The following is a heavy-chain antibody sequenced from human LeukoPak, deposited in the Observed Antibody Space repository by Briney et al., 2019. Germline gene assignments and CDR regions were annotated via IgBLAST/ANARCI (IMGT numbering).Heavy chain of an antibody. Sequence: GGSLRLSCTASGLTFDDYGMSWVRQAPGKGLECVSVISGGGGSTYYADSVKGRFTISRDNSKNTLYLQMNSLRAEDTAVYYCAKGAPYYYDSSGYYYYYYMDVWGKGTTVTVSS. CDR2: ISGGGGST. J-gene: IGHJ6*03. D-gene: IGHD3-22*01. CDR3: AKGAPYYYDSSGYYYYYYMDV. CDR1: GLTFDDYG. V-gene: IGHV3-23*01.